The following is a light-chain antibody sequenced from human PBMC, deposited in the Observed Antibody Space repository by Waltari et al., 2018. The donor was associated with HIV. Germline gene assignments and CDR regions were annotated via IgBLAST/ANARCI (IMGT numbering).Light chain of an antibody. CDR1: SSDVGSYNL. Sequence: QSALTHPASVSGPPGQSITISCTGTSSDVGSYNLVSRYHQHPGKAPKLMIYEVSKRPSGVSNRFSGSKSGNTASLTISGLQAEDEADYYCCSYAGSSTWVFGGGTKLTVL. CDR2: EVS. CDR3: CSYAGSSTWV. J-gene: IGLJ3*02. V-gene: IGLV2-23*02.